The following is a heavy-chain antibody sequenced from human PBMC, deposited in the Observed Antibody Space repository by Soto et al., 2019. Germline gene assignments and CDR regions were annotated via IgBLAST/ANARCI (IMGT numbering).Heavy chain of an antibody. D-gene: IGHD1-26*01. V-gene: IGHV3-23*01. J-gene: IGHJ4*02. CDR3: AKVGELGATPDY. Sequence: SLKISCAASGFTVSRYAMSFVRQAPGKGLEWVSAISGSGGSTYYADSVKGRFTISRDNSKNTLYLQMNSLKAEDTAVYYCAKVGELGATPDYSGQGALVTVSS. CDR2: ISGSGGST. CDR1: GFTVSRYA.